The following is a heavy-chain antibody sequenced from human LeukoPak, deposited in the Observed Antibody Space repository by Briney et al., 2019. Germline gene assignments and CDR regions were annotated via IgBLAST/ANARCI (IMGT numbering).Heavy chain of an antibody. CDR1: GFTFSASA. J-gene: IGHJ4*02. CDR2: IRNKVNNYAT. V-gene: IGHV3-73*01. CDR3: TRPDDYGDY. Sequence: PGGSLRLSCAASGFTFSASAMHWVRQASGKGLEWVGRIRNKVNNYATVYAASVKGRFTISRDDSKNTAYLQMNSLKTEDTAVYYCTRPDDYGDYWGQGTLVTVSS.